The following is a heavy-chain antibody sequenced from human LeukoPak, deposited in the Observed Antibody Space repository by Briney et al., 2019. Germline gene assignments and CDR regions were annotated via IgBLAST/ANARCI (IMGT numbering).Heavy chain of an antibody. CDR1: GYTFASYE. D-gene: IGHD6-19*01. CDR2: MNPNSGNT. V-gene: IGHV1-8*01. Sequence: ASVKVSCKASGYTFASYEINWVRQATGQGLEWMGWMNPNSGNTGYAQKFQGRVTMTRNTSISTAYMELSSLRSEDTAVYYCTRGPSSGWFDHWGQGTLVAVSS. CDR3: TRGPSSGWFDH. J-gene: IGHJ5*02.